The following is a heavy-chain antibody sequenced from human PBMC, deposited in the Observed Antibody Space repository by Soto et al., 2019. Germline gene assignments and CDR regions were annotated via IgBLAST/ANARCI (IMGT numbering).Heavy chain of an antibody. D-gene: IGHD6-19*01. Sequence: QVQLVQSGAEVKKPGASVKVSCKASGYTFTGYYMHWVRQAPGQGLEWMGWINPNSGGTNYAQKFQGRVTMTRDTSISTAYMDLSRLRSDDTAVYYCARDYGSSSGWTRFDYWGQGTLVTVSS. J-gene: IGHJ4*02. CDR3: ARDYGSSSGWTRFDY. CDR1: GYTFTGYY. V-gene: IGHV1-2*02. CDR2: INPNSGGT.